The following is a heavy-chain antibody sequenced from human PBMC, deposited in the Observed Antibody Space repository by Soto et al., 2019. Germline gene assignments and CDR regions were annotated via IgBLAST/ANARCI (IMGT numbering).Heavy chain of an antibody. CDR3: ARLSMTYYDILTGYSGGDYFDY. Sequence: QVQLVQSGAEVKKPGASVKVSCKASGYTFTSYGISWVRQAPGQGLEWMGWISAYNGNTNYAQKLQGRVTMTTDTSTRTAYMELRSLRSDDTAVYYCARLSMTYYDILTGYSGGDYFDYWGQGTLVTVSS. J-gene: IGHJ4*02. CDR1: GYTFTSYG. V-gene: IGHV1-18*01. D-gene: IGHD3-9*01. CDR2: ISAYNGNT.